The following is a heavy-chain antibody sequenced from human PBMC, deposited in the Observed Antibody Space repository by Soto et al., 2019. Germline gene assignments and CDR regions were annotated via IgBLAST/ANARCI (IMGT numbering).Heavy chain of an antibody. CDR3: ARDSYAMSSFALDV. D-gene: IGHD2-2*01. CDR2: VYRTGAT. J-gene: IGHJ6*02. V-gene: IGHV4-30-2*06. Sequence: QLQLQESGSGLVETAQTLSLTCIVSGDSISSGGFPWTWIRQSTGKGLEWIGYVYRTGATSYNPSLESRASISVDPSRNQFSLKLMSVTPADSAVYFCARDSYAMSSFALDVWCRGTAVTVSS. CDR1: GDSISSGGFP.